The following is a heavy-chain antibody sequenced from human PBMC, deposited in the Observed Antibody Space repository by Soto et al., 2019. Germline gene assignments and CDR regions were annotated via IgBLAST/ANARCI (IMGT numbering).Heavy chain of an antibody. V-gene: IGHV3-9*01. D-gene: IGHD3-22*01. J-gene: IGHJ3*02. Sequence: GGSLRLSCVGSGLSFDDYTMNWVRQAPGKGPEWVASLSWNSGFSGYADSVKGRFTISRDNAQSSVHLQMNNLRTEDTALYYCAKGRGTIVVTDAYDIWGQGTMVTVSS. CDR1: GLSFDDYT. CDR2: LSWNSGFS. CDR3: AKGRGTIVVTDAYDI.